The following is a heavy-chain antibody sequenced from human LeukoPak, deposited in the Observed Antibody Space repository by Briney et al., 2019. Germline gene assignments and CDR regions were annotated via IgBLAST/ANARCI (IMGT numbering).Heavy chain of an antibody. D-gene: IGHD5-24*01. CDR1: GFTFSSYG. CDR3: AKIINRRRDGYNLSDY. V-gene: IGHV3-30*18. Sequence: GRSLRLSCAASGFTFSSYGMHWVRQAPGKGLEWVAVISYDGSNKYYADSVKGRFTISRDNSKNTLYLQMNSLRAEDTAVYYCAKIINRRRDGYNLSDYWGQGTLVTVSS. J-gene: IGHJ4*02. CDR2: ISYDGSNK.